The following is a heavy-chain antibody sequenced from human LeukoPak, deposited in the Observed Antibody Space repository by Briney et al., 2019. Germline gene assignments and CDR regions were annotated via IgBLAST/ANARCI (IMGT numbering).Heavy chain of an antibody. CDR3: ARAGYSMDTEYFQH. CDR1: GFTSSSYE. J-gene: IGHJ1*01. CDR2: ISNSGTAI. V-gene: IGHV3-48*03. Sequence: GGSLRLSCAASGFTSSSYEMNWVRQAPGEGLEWVSYISNSGTAIYYADSVKGRFTISRDNAKSSLYLQMNSLRAEDTAVYYCARAGYSMDTEYFQHWGQGTLVTVSS. D-gene: IGHD5-18*01.